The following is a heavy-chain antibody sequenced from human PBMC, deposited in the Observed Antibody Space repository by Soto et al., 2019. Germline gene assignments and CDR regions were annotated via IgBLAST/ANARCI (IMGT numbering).Heavy chain of an antibody. CDR2: IYYSGST. Sequence: TSETLSLTCTVSGGSISSSSYYWGWIRQPPGKGLEWIGSIYYSGSTYYNPSLKSRVTISVDTSKNQFSLKLSSVTAADTAVYYCARQTRNLDGYNTDFDYWGQGTLVTVSS. V-gene: IGHV4-39*01. D-gene: IGHD5-12*01. CDR3: ARQTRNLDGYNTDFDY. CDR1: GGSISSSSYY. J-gene: IGHJ4*02.